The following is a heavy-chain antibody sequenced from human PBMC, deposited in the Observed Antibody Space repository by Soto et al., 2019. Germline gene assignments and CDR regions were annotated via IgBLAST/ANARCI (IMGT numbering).Heavy chain of an antibody. CDR3: VVVLMVYLY. Sequence: PSETLSLTCTVSGGSISSSSYYWGWIRQPPGKGLEWIGSIYYSGSTYYNPSLKIRVTISVDTSKNQFSLKLSSVTAADTAVYYCVVVLMVYLYWGQGTLVTVSS. CDR2: IYYSGST. D-gene: IGHD2-8*01. V-gene: IGHV4-39*01. CDR1: GGSISSSSYY. J-gene: IGHJ4*02.